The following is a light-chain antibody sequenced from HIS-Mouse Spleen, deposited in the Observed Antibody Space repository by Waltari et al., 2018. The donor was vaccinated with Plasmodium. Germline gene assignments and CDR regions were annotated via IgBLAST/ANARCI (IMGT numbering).Light chain of an antibody. CDR3: QVWDSSSDHPV. J-gene: IGLJ2*01. V-gene: IGLV3-21*02. CDR1: NIGRKS. Sequence: SYVLTQPPSVSVAPGQTARITCGGNNIGRKSGHWYQQKPGQAPVLVVYDDSDRPSGIPERFSGSNSGNTATLTIRRVEAGDEADYYCQVWDSSSDHPVFGGGTKLTVL. CDR2: DDS.